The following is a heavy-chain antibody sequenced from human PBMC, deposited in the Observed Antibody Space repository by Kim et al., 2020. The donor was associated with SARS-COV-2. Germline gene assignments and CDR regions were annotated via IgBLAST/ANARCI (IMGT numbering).Heavy chain of an antibody. V-gene: IGHV3-11*06. CDR2: ISSSSSYT. Sequence: GGSLRLSCAASGFTFSDYYMSWIRQAPGKGLEWVSYISSSSSYTNYADSVKGRFTISRDNAKNSLYLQMNSLRAEDTAVYYCAREVRAVAGEQGDYYYGMDVWGQGTTVTVSS. CDR1: GFTFSDYY. CDR3: AREVRAVAGEQGDYYYGMDV. J-gene: IGHJ6*02. D-gene: IGHD6-19*01.